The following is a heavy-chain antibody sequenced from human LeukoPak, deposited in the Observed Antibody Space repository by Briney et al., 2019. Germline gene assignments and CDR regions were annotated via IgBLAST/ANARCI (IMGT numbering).Heavy chain of an antibody. CDR3: ARVGLDYSLIG. V-gene: IGHV4-34*01. CDR1: GFTFSNAW. J-gene: IGHJ4*02. D-gene: IGHD2/OR15-2a*01. Sequence: PGGSLRLSCAASGFTFSNAWMSWVRQAPGKGLEWVGEINHSGSTNYNPSLKSRVTISVDTSKNQFSLKLSSVTAADTAVYYCARVGLDYSLIGWGQGTLVTVSS. CDR2: INHSGST.